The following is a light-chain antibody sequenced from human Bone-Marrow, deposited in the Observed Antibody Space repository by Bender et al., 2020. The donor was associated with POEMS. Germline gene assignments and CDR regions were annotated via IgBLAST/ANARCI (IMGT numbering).Light chain of an antibody. CDR3: VAWDASLNGWV. CDR2: RIL. J-gene: IGLJ3*02. V-gene: IGLV1-47*01. Sequence: QSVLTQPPSASGAPGQRVTISCSGSSSNIGTNSVYWYQQLPGTAPKLLIYRILQRPSGVPERFSGSLSGTSASLAISGLQSDDEAIYFCVAWDASLNGWVFGGGTKLTVL. CDR1: SSNIGTNS.